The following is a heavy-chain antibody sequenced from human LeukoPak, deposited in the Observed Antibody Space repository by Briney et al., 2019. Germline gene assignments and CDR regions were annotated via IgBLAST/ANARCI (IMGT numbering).Heavy chain of an antibody. J-gene: IGHJ4*02. CDR2: IYYSGST. Sequence: SETLSLTCTVSGGSISSYYWSWVRQPPGKGLEWIGYIYYSGSTNYNPSLKSRVTISVDTSKNQFSLKLSSVTAEDTAIYYCARGATHFDYWGQGTLVTVSS. V-gene: IGHV4-59*01. D-gene: IGHD2-15*01. CDR3: ARGATHFDY. CDR1: GGSISSYY.